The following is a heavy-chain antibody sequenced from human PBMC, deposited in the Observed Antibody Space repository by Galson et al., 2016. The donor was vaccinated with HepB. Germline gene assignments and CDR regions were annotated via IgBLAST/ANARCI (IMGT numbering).Heavy chain of an antibody. Sequence: SLRLSCAASGFTFSNYAMSWVRQAPGKGLEWVSSIGGSGGGTYYADSVKGRFTISRDNFRDTLYLHMNSLRAEDTAVYYCAKMPDAVVEPATFDYWGQGTLVTVSS. J-gene: IGHJ4*02. D-gene: IGHD2-2*01. CDR3: AKMPDAVVEPATFDY. V-gene: IGHV3-23*01. CDR2: IGGSGGGT. CDR1: GFTFSNYA.